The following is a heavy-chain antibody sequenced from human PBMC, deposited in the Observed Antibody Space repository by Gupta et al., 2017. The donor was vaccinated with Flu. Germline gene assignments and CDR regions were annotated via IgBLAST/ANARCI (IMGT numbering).Heavy chain of an antibody. CDR2: IYHSGST. CDR3: ARLVDIVATRGY. V-gene: IGHV4-38-2*01. D-gene: IGHD5-12*01. J-gene: IGHJ4*02. CDR1: GYSISSGYY. Sequence: QVQLQESGPGLVKPSETLALTCAVSGYSISSGYYWGWIRQPPGKGLEWIGSIYHSGSTYYNPSLKSRVTISVDTSKNQFSLKLSSVTAADTAVYYCARLVDIVATRGYWGQGTLVTVSS.